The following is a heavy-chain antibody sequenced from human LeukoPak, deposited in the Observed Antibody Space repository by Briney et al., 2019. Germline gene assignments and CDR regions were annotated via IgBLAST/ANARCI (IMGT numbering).Heavy chain of an antibody. D-gene: IGHD1-7*01. CDR3: ARLNPGTTQAFDI. CDR2: VYHTGDT. V-gene: IGHV4-4*02. J-gene: IGHJ3*02. CDR1: GGSITSTNNW. Sequence: PSGTLSLTCAVSGGSITSTNNWWSWVRQSPGKGLEWIGEVYHTGDTNYNPSLKSRVTISVDTSKNQFSLKLSSVTAADTAVYYCARLNPGTTQAFDIWGQGTMVTVSS.